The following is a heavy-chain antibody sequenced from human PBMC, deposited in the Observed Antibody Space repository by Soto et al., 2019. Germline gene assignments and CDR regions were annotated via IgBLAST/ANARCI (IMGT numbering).Heavy chain of an antibody. CDR3: ATGQQVRMADI. CDR2: ISSDSSHT. CDR1: GFTVSGYY. V-gene: IGHV3-11*03. Sequence: QVQLLESGGGLVKPGGSLRLSCAASGFTVSGYYMGWIRQPPGKGLEWISYISSDSSHTNHADSVKGRFTIYRDNAKNSLYLQMNSLRAEDTAVYFCATGQQVRMADIWGQGTMVTVSS. D-gene: IGHD6-13*01. J-gene: IGHJ3*02.